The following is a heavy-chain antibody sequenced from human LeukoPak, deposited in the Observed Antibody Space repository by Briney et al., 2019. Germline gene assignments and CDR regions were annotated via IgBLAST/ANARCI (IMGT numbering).Heavy chain of an antibody. J-gene: IGHJ3*02. V-gene: IGHV4-59*01. CDR3: ARPRGVVDAFDI. CDR2: IYYSGST. D-gene: IGHD3-3*01. Sequence: SETLSLTCTVSRGSISSYYWSWIRQPPGKGLEWIGYIYYSGSTNYNPSLKSRVTISVDTSKNQFSLKLSSVTAADTAVYYCARPRGVVDAFDIWGQGTMVTVSS. CDR1: RGSISSYY.